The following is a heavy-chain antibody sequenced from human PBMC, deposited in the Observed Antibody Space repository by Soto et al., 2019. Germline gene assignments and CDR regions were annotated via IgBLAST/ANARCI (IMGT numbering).Heavy chain of an antibody. D-gene: IGHD6-13*01. CDR2: IWYDGSNK. Sequence: QVQLVESGGGVVQPGRSLRLSCAASGFTFSSYGMQWVRQAPGKGLEWVAVIWYDGSNKYYADSVKGRFTISRDNSKNTLYLQMNSLRAEDTAVYYCARIAAAGHIDYWGQGTLVTVSS. V-gene: IGHV3-33*01. CDR1: GFTFSSYG. J-gene: IGHJ4*02. CDR3: ARIAAAGHIDY.